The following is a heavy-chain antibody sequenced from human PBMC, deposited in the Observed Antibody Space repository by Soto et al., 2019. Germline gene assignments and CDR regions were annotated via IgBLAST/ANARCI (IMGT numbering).Heavy chain of an antibody. V-gene: IGHV1-8*01. CDR3: ARAVGIGVTGLDL. CDR1: GYNVPSSN. J-gene: IGHJ5*02. Sequence: QERLGQSGAELRRPGASVKISCRASGYNVPSSNVNWVRQASGQGPEWLGWMNAANGNAAFARDFEGRVTMTLDLSTDTAYLELGGLSSGDTAMYYCARAVGIGVTGLDLWGPGTFVTVS. D-gene: IGHD2-21*02. CDR2: MNAANGNA.